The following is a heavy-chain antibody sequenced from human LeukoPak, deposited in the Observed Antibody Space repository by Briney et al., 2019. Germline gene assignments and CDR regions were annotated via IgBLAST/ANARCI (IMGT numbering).Heavy chain of an antibody. CDR3: ARADIVKGCAFDI. D-gene: IGHD2-15*01. V-gene: IGHV4-59*01. CDR1: GGSISSYY. CDR2: IYYSGST. Sequence: SETLSLTCTVSGGSISSYYWSWIRQPPGKGLEWIGYIYYSGSTNDNPSLKSRVTISVDTSKNQFSLKLSSVTAADTAVYYCARADIVKGCAFDIWGQGTMVTVSS. J-gene: IGHJ3*02.